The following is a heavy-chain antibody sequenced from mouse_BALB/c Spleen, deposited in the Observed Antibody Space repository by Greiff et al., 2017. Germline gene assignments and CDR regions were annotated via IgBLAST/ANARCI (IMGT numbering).Heavy chain of an antibody. J-gene: IGHJ2*01. CDR1: GDSITSGY. Sequence: EVQLQESGPSLVKPSQTLSLTCSVTGDSITSGYWNWIRKFPGNKLEYMGYISNSGSTYYNPSLKSRISITRDTSKNQYYLQWNSVTTEDTATYYGARSFYGNPSYYFDYWGQGTTLTVSS. V-gene: IGHV3-8*02. CDR3: ARSFYGNPSYYFDY. CDR2: ISNSGST. D-gene: IGHD2-10*01.